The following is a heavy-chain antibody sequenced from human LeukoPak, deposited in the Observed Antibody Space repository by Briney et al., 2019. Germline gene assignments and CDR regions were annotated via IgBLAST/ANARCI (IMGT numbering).Heavy chain of an antibody. D-gene: IGHD3-22*01. J-gene: IGHJ4*02. CDR1: GYTFTSYD. V-gene: IGHV1-2*04. Sequence: ASVKVSCKASGYTFTSYDINWVRQATGQGLEWMRWINPNSGGTNYAQKFQGWVTMTRDTSISTAYMELSRLRSDDTAVYYCARDRPTYDSSGYYSYGFDYWGQGTLVTVSS. CDR3: ARDRPTYDSSGYYSYGFDY. CDR2: INPNSGGT.